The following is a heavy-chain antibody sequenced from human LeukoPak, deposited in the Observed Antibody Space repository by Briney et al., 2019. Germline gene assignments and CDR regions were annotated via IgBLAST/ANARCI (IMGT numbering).Heavy chain of an antibody. CDR1: GYTFTAYN. CDR3: ASEAYCSGGRCSVQRVAS. Sequence: ASAKDSCMDSGYTFTAYNIHWGPQTPGRGLEWKGQIDSKNGDTKYAQRFQCRLTITGDTSIGIAYMELRSLTSDDTAVYYCASEAYCSGGRCSVQRVASWGQGTPVTVSS. D-gene: IGHD2-15*01. J-gene: IGHJ5*02. CDR2: IDSKNGDT. V-gene: IGHV1-2*06.